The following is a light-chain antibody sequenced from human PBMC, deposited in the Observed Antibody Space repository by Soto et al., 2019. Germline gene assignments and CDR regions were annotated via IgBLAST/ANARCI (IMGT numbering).Light chain of an antibody. CDR2: DAS. Sequence: EIVLTQSPATLSLSPGERATLSCRASQSVSSYLAWYQQKPGQAPRLLLYDASISATGIPARFSGSGSGTDFTLTISSLEPEDVAVYYCQQRSNWPTFGQGTKVEI. V-gene: IGKV3-11*01. CDR3: QQRSNWPT. CDR1: QSVSSY. J-gene: IGKJ1*01.